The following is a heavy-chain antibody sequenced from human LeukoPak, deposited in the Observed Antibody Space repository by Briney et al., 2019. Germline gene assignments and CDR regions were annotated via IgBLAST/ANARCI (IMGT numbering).Heavy chain of an antibody. CDR1: GYSFTSYW. D-gene: IGHD4-23*01. J-gene: IGHJ4*02. V-gene: IGHV5-51*07. CDR2: IYPGDSDI. Sequence: GESLKISCKGSGYSFTSYWIGWVHQMRGKGLEWVGIIYPGDSDIRYKTSLGGEVTIAAASSISASYVQWSSLTAAATAKYYCARPGVDGGLYYFDYWGQGTLVTVSS. CDR3: ARPGVDGGLYYFDY.